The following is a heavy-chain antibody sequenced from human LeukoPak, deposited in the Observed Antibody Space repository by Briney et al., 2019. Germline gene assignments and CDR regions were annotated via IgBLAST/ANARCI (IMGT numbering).Heavy chain of an antibody. Sequence: ASVKVSCKVCGYTFIEYYIHGVRQAPGQGLEWMGLINPHTGAANYSQKFQGRVTMTRDTSISTAYMHLTRLKFDDTAVYYCARGKSGYSPWGQGTPVTVSS. CDR1: GYTFIEYY. CDR3: ARGKSGYSP. V-gene: IGHV1-2*02. D-gene: IGHD3-3*01. CDR2: INPHTGAA. J-gene: IGHJ4*02.